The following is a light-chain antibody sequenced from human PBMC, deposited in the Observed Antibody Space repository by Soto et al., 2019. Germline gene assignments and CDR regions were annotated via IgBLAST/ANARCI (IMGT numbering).Light chain of an antibody. V-gene: IGKV3-20*01. CDR1: QSFTSTS. J-gene: IGKJ4*01. Sequence: EIVLTQSPGTLSLSPGERATPSCRASQSFTSTSLAWYQQKPGQAPRLLISGASRRAAGIPDRFSGSGSGTDFTLTISRLEPEDFAVYYCEYYGTSITFGGGTKVDIK. CDR3: EYYGTSIT. CDR2: GAS.